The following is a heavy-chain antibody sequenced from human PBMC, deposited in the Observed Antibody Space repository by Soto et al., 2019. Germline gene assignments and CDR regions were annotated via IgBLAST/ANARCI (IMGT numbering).Heavy chain of an antibody. D-gene: IGHD3-22*01. Sequence: SETLSLTCAVSGGSISSGGYSWSWIRQPPGKGLEWIGYIYYSGSTYYNPSLKSRVTISVDTSKNQFSLKLSSVTAADTAVYYCARAPTMIVYFDYWRQGTLVTVSS. J-gene: IGHJ4*02. CDR2: IYYSGST. CDR1: GGSISSGGYS. V-gene: IGHV4-30-2*05. CDR3: ARAPTMIVYFDY.